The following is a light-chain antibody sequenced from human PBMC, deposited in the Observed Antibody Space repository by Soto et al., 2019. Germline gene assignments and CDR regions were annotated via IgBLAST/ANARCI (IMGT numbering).Light chain of an antibody. CDR3: QQRASWPPFT. CDR2: DAF. CDR1: RSIGNS. Sequence: EVVLTQSPATLSLSPGESATLSCRASRSIGNSLAWYQHRPGQPPRLLIYDAFNRATGIPARFSGGGSGTDFTLTITSLEPEDFAVSYCQQRASWPPFTFGGGTKVDIK. V-gene: IGKV3-11*01. J-gene: IGKJ4*01.